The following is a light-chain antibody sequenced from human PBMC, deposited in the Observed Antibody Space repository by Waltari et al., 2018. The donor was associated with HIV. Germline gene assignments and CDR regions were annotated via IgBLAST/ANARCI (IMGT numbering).Light chain of an antibody. Sequence: QSALTQPASVSGSRGQSITMSCTGTSSDIGAYNHVSWFQQRPGKAPKLIIYDVTERPSGVSKRVSGSKSGIAASLPISGRQADDEGDYYCSSYTASNTLCVFGGGTKLTVL. CDR2: DVT. CDR3: SSYTASNTLCV. CDR1: SSDIGAYNH. J-gene: IGLJ3*02. V-gene: IGLV2-14*03.